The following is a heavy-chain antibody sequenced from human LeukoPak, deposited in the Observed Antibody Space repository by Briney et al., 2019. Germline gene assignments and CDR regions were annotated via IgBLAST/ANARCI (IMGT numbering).Heavy chain of an antibody. V-gene: IGHV1-18*01. Sequence: ASVKVSCKASGYTFISYAISWVRQAPGQGLEWMGWISAYNGDTNYARNLQGRVTMTTDTSISTAYMELSRLRSDDTAVYYCARGVYFDYWGQGTLVTVSS. J-gene: IGHJ4*02. CDR1: GYTFISYA. CDR3: ARGVYFDY. CDR2: ISAYNGDT. D-gene: IGHD6-13*01.